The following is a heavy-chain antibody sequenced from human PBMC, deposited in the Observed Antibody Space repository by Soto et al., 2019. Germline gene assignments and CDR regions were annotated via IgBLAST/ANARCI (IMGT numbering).Heavy chain of an antibody. CDR1: GFTFDDYA. CDR2: ISWNSGII. D-gene: IGHD1-26*01. Sequence: EMKLVESGGGLVQPGRSLRLSCAASGFTFDDYAVHWVRQAPGKGLEWVSGISWNSGIIDYADSVKDRFTISRDNAKNSLYLQMNSLRPEDTALYYCAKDVEWCGSHLNHAFAIWGQGTMVSVSA. J-gene: IGHJ3*02. V-gene: IGHV3-9*01. CDR3: AKDVEWCGSHLNHAFAI.